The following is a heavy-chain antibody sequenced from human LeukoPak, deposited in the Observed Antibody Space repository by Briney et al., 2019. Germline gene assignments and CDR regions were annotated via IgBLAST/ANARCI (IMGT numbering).Heavy chain of an antibody. V-gene: IGHV3-21*01. Sequence: GGSLRLSCAASGFTFNTYSMSWVRQAPGKGLEWVSIISRASESIFYADSVKGRFTISRDNAKNSLYLQMDGLRAEDTAVYYCARGATDVTRWFDPWGQGTRVTVSS. CDR3: ARGATDVTRWFDP. CDR2: ISRASESI. D-gene: IGHD1-1*01. J-gene: IGHJ5*02. CDR1: GFTFNTYS.